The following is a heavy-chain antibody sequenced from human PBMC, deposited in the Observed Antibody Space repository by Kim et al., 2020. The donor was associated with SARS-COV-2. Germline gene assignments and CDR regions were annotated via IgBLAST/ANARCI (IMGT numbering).Heavy chain of an antibody. J-gene: IGHJ5*02. CDR3: ARRPGRYISGSFDP. CDR2: IHYSGST. V-gene: IGHV4-39*01. Sequence: SETLSLTCTVSGDSISSSSHHWGWVRQPPGKGLAWIGSIHYSGSTYYIPSLKSRVTISVDTSKNQFSLKLTSVTAADTAVYYCARRPGRYISGSFDPWG. CDR1: GDSISSSSHH. D-gene: IGHD6-19*01.